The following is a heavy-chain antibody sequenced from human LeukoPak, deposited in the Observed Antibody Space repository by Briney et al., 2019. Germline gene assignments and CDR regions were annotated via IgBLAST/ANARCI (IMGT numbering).Heavy chain of an antibody. D-gene: IGHD2-21*02. CDR3: AREACGDCYPEPDY. CDR2: INTNTGNP. J-gene: IGHJ4*02. Sequence: ASVKLSCKASGYTFTSYAMNWVRQAPGQGLEWMGWINTNTGNPTYAQGFTGRFVFSLDTSVSTAYLQISSLKAEDTAVYYCAREACGDCYPEPDYWGQGTLVTVSS. V-gene: IGHV7-4-1*02. CDR1: GYTFTSYA.